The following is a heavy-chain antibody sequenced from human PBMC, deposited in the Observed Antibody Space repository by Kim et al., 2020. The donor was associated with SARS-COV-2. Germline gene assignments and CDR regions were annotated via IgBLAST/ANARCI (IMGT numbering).Heavy chain of an antibody. CDR1: GYSFTSYW. CDR2: IYPGDSDT. CDR3: ARGRYFDSQIPDAFDI. D-gene: IGHD3-9*01. V-gene: IGHV5-51*01. J-gene: IGHJ3*02. Sequence: GESLKISCKGSGYSFTSYWIGWVRQMPGKGLEWMGIIYPGDSDTRYSPSFQGQVTISADKSISTAYLQWSSLKASDTAMYYCARGRYFDSQIPDAFDIWGQGTMVTVSS.